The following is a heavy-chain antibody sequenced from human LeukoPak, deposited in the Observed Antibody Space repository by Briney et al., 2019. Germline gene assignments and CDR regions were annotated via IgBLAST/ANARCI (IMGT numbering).Heavy chain of an antibody. D-gene: IGHD3-22*01. V-gene: IGHV3-23*01. J-gene: IGHJ4*02. CDR1: GFTFSSYW. CDR3: AKDLGDSSGYTFDY. CDR2: ISGSGGST. Sequence: PGGSLRLSYAASGFTFSSYWMSWVRQAPGRGLEWVSAISGSGGSTYYADSVKGRFTISRDNSKNTLYLQMNSLRAEDTAVYYCAKDLGDSSGYTFDYWGQGTLVTVSS.